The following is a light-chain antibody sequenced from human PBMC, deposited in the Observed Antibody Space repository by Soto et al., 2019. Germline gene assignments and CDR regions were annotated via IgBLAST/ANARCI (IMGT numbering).Light chain of an antibody. J-gene: IGKJ5*01. CDR2: SAS. CDR3: QQTQTFPVT. V-gene: IGKV1D-12*01. Sequence: DIQMTQSPSSVSASVGDRVTITCRASQGVAAWLAWYQQKPGKSPKLLIYSASSLQTGVPSRFSAHGSGTDFALTISSLQPEDFATSYCQQTQTFPVTFGQGTRLDIK. CDR1: QGVAAW.